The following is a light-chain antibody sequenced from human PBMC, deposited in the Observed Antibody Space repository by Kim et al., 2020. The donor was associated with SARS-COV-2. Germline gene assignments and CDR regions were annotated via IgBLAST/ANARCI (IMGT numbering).Light chain of an antibody. CDR2: GKN. CDR3: KSRVNTNNSLV. Sequence: SSELTQDPAVSVALGQTVRITCQGDSLRNYYASWYQQSPGQAPILVFYGKNSRPSGIPDRFSGSSSGNTASSTITGAPASDSADYYCKSRVNTNNSLVFG. J-gene: IGLJ2*01. CDR1: SLRNYY. V-gene: IGLV3-19*01.